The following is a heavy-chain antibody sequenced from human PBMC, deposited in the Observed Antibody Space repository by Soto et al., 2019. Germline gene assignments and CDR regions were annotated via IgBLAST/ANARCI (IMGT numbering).Heavy chain of an antibody. CDR2: IYHSGSS. J-gene: IGHJ4*02. CDR1: GDSISSSNW. V-gene: IGHV4-4*01. CDR3: ARQYSYGQLDY. D-gene: IGHD5-18*01. Sequence: VQLQDSGPGLVKPSGTCSLTCAVSGDSISSSNWWSWVRQSPGKGREWIGDIYHSGSSNYNPSLKSRVIISLDKSKNQCSLRLTSVTAADTAIYCCARQYSYGQLDYWGQGTLVTVSS.